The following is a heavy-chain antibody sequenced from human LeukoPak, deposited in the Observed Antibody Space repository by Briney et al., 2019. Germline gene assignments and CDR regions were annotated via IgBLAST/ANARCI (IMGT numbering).Heavy chain of an antibody. CDR1: GYTFTSYG. J-gene: IGHJ4*02. CDR3: ARNRNYDSSGPFDY. V-gene: IGHV1-46*01. CDR2: INPSGGST. D-gene: IGHD3-22*01. Sequence: ASVKVSCKASGYTFTSYGISWVRQAPGQGLEWMGIINPSGGSTNYAQKFQGRVTMTRDTSTSTIYMELSSLRSEDTAVYYCARNRNYDSSGPFDYWGQGTLVTVTS.